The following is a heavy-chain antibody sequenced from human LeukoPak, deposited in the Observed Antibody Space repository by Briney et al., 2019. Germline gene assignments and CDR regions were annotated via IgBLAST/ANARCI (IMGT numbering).Heavy chain of an antibody. Sequence: GGSLRLSCAASGFTFTTHWMSWVRQAPGRGLEWVANIHQNGNDKHYLESVKGRFTISRDNAKNSLYLQMNSLRAEDTAVYYCAMLTHSSSWYIHWGQGTLVTVSS. CDR3: AMLTHSSSWYIH. V-gene: IGHV3-7*01. J-gene: IGHJ4*02. CDR1: GFTFTTHW. D-gene: IGHD6-13*01. CDR2: IHQNGNDK.